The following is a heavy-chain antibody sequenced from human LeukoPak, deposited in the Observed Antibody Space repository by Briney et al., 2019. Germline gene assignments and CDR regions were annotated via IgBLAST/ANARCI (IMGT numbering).Heavy chain of an antibody. D-gene: IGHD6-6*01. CDR3: ARGLRPTYYSSSELFDY. Sequence: GASVKVSCKASGYTFTSYDINWVRQATGQGLEWTGWMNPNSGNTGYAQKFQGRVTMTRNTSISTAYMELSSLRSEDTAVYYCARGLRPTYYSSSELFDYWGQGTLVTVSS. J-gene: IGHJ4*02. V-gene: IGHV1-8*01. CDR2: MNPNSGNT. CDR1: GYTFTSYD.